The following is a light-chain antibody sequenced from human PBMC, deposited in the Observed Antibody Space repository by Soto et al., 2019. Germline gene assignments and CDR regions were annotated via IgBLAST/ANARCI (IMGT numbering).Light chain of an antibody. CDR3: QQYNDCPLT. CDR2: GAS. V-gene: IGKV3-15*01. CDR1: ESVSSK. J-gene: IGKJ4*01. Sequence: EIVMTQSPSTLSVSPGERATLSCRASESVSSKLAWYQQKPGQAPRLLIYGASTRHTGIPARFSGSGSGTEFTLTISSLQSEDFAAYYCQQYNDCPLTFGGGTKVEIK.